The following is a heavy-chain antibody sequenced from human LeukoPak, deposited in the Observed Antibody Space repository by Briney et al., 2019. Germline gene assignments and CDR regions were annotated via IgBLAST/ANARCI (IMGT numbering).Heavy chain of an antibody. Sequence: GASVKVSCKASGYIFTSYAMHWVRQAHGQRLEWMGWINAGNGNTKYSQKFQGRVTITRDTSASTAYMELSSLRSEDTAVYYCARTPDGDKFDYWGQGTLVTVSS. CDR1: GYIFTSYA. V-gene: IGHV1-3*01. J-gene: IGHJ4*02. CDR3: ARTPDGDKFDY. D-gene: IGHD4-17*01. CDR2: INAGNGNT.